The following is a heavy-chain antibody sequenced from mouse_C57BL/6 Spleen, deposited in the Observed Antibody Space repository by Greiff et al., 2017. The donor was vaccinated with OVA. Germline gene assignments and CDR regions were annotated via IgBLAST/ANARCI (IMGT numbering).Heavy chain of an antibody. CDR1: GYSITSGYY. Sequence: EVQLQESGPGLVKPSQSLSLTCSVTGYSITSGYYWNWIRQFPGNKLEWMGYISYDGSNNYNPSLKNRISITRDTSKNQFFLKLNSVTTEDTATYYCARGGLSNYLWYFDVWGTGTTVTVSS. D-gene: IGHD2-5*01. J-gene: IGHJ1*03. V-gene: IGHV3-6*01. CDR2: ISYDGSN. CDR3: ARGGLSNYLWYFDV.